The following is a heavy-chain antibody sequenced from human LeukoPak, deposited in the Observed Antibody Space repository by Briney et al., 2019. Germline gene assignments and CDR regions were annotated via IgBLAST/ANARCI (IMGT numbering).Heavy chain of an antibody. D-gene: IGHD5-18*01. CDR3: ARDGGIQLWITGIGY. J-gene: IGHJ4*02. CDR2: INPSGGST. V-gene: IGHV1-46*01. CDR1: GYTFTSYY. Sequence: ASVKVSCKASGYTFTSYYMHWVRQAPGQGLEWMGIINPSGGSTSYAQKFQGRVTMTRDTSTSTVYMELSSLRSEDTAVYYCARDGGIQLWITGIGYWGQGTLVTVSS.